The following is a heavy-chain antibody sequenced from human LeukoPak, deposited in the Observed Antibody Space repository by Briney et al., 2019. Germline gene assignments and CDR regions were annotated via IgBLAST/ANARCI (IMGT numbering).Heavy chain of an antibody. CDR2: FDPEDGET. CDR3: ATVWGQWRPFDY. J-gene: IGHJ4*02. CDR1: GYTLTELS. D-gene: IGHD6-19*01. V-gene: IGHV1-24*01. Sequence: GASVKVSCKVSGYTLTELSMHWVRQAPGKGLEWMGGFDPEDGETIYAQKFQGRVTMTEDTSTDTAYMELSSLRSEDTAVYYCATVWGQWRPFDYWGQGTLVTVSS.